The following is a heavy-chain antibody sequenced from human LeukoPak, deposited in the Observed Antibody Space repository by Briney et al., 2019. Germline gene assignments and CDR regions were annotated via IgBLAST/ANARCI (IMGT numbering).Heavy chain of an antibody. J-gene: IGHJ4*02. V-gene: IGHV3-23*01. CDR3: AKINRRPIVGAIQYFDY. CDR2: ISGSGGST. D-gene: IGHD1-26*01. Sequence: PGGSLRLSCAASGFTFSSYAMSWVRQAPGKGLEWVSAISGSGGSTYYADSVKGQFTISRDNSKNTLYLQMNSLRAEDTAVYYCAKINRRPIVGAIQYFDYWGQGTLVTVSS. CDR1: GFTFSSYA.